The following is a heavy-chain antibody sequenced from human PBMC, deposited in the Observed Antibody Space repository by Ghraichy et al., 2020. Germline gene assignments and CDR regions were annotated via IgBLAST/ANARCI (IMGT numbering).Heavy chain of an antibody. J-gene: IGHJ4*02. CDR2: VGRSGGNT. CDR3: AKDYGGNPFDY. CDR1: GFTFSSYA. Sequence: GGSLRLSCVASGFTFSSYAMTWVRLAPGKGLEWVSTVGRSGGNTYYADSVKGRFTISRDNSKNTLTLQMNSLRAEDTAVYYCAKDYGGNPFDYWGQGTLVTVSS. D-gene: IGHD4-23*01. V-gene: IGHV3-23*01.